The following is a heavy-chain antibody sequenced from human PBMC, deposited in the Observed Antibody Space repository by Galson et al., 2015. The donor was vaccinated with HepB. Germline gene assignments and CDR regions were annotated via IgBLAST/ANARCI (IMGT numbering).Heavy chain of an antibody. CDR1: ADTFNKYA. J-gene: IGHJ2*01. V-gene: IGHV1-69*06. Sequence: SVKVSCKASADTFNKYAISWVRQAPGQGPEWMAGIIPMYGTANYAQALHGRVTIPADKSTTTVYMELSSLTSEDTAVYYCASGGTTNYWYFDLWGRGTLVTVSS. CDR3: ASGGTTNYWYFDL. CDR2: IIPMYGTA. D-gene: IGHD3-16*01.